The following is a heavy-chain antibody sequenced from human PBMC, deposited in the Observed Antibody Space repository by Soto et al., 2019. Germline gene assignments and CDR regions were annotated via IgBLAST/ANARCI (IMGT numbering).Heavy chain of an antibody. J-gene: IGHJ5*02. D-gene: IGHD3-9*01. CDR3: AREVGVVAGYSYNWFDP. V-gene: IGHV1-18*01. CDR1: GYTFTSYG. CDR2: ISAYNGNT. Sequence: ASVKVSCKASGYTFTSYGISWVRQAPGQGLEWMGWISAYNGNTNYAQKLQGRVTITADKSTSTAYMELSSLRSEDTAVYYCAREVGVVAGYSYNWFDPWGQGTLVTVSS.